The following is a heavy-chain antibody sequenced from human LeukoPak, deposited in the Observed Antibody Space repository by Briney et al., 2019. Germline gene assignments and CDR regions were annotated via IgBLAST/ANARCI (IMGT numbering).Heavy chain of an antibody. J-gene: IGHJ4*02. CDR2: IDTTTGNP. D-gene: IGHD3-10*01. CDR3: VRGTPTPGMDY. V-gene: IGHV7-4-1*02. CDR1: GYTFTSYA. Sequence: ASVNVSFTASGYTFTSYAMHWVRQAPGQGLEWMGNIDTTTGNPRYAQDFTGRFVFSLDTSVSTAYLQITSLKADDTAAYYCVRGTPTPGMDYWGQGTQVTVSS.